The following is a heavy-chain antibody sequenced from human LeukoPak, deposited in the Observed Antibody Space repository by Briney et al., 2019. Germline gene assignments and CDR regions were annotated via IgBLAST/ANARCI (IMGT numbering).Heavy chain of an antibody. V-gene: IGHV4-38-2*02. D-gene: IGHD3-3*01. Sequence: SETLSLTXTVSGYSISSGYYWGWIRQPPGKGLEWIGSIYHSGSTYYNPSLKSRVTISVDTSKNQFSLKLSSVTAADTAVYYCARDLYDFWSGYYTEWFDPWGQRTLVTVSS. CDR2: IYHSGST. CDR3: ARDLYDFWSGYYTEWFDP. CDR1: GYSISSGYY. J-gene: IGHJ5*02.